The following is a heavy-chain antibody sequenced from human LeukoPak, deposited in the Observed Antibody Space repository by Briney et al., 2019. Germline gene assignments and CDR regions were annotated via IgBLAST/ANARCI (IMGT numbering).Heavy chain of an antibody. Sequence: SVKVSCKASGYAFTNYGISWVRQAPGQGLEWMSWISANNGEIRYAQNFQGRVTMTTDTSTTTAYMELRSLRSDDTAVYYCARVPPSAHQLFCSDYWGQGTQVTVSS. V-gene: IGHV1-18*04. J-gene: IGHJ4*02. CDR3: ARVPPSAHQLFCSDY. CDR1: GYAFTNYG. CDR2: ISANNGEI. D-gene: IGHD2-2*01.